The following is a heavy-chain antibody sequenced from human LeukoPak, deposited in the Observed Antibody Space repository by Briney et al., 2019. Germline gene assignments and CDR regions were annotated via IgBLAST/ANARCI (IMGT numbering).Heavy chain of an antibody. CDR1: GFTVSSNY. J-gene: IGHJ4*02. CDR3: AKAGSNY. Sequence: GGSLRLSCAASGFTVSSNYMSWVRQAPGKGLEWVSGISGGAGSTYYADALKGRFTISRDNSKNTLYLQMSSLRAEDTAVYYCAKAGSNYWGQGTLVTVSS. V-gene: IGHV3-23*01. CDR2: ISGGAGST. D-gene: IGHD3-10*01.